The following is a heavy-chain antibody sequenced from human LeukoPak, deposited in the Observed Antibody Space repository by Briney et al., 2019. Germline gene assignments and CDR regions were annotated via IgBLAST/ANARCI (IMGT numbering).Heavy chain of an antibody. CDR3: ARDLFGVVPRRYYYMDV. V-gene: IGHV4-59*01. Sequence: SETLSLTCTVSGGSISSYYWGWIRQPPGKGLEWIGYIYYSGSTNYNPSLKSRVTISVDTSKNQFSLKLSSVTAADTAVYYCARDLFGVVPRRYYYMDVWGKGTTVTVSS. J-gene: IGHJ6*03. D-gene: IGHD3-3*01. CDR2: IYYSGST. CDR1: GGSISSYY.